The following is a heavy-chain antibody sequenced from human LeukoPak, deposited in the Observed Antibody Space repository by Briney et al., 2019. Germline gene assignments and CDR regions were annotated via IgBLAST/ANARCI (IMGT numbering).Heavy chain of an antibody. CDR2: IYYSGST. CDR3: ARGARGSGEFDY. Sequence: SETLSLTCTVSGGSISSYYWSWIRQPPGKGLEWIGYIYYSGSTNYNPSLKSRVTISVDTSKNQFSLKLSSVTAADTAVYYCARGARGSGEFDYWGQGTLVTVSS. CDR1: GGSISSYY. J-gene: IGHJ4*02. V-gene: IGHV4-59*01. D-gene: IGHD3-10*01.